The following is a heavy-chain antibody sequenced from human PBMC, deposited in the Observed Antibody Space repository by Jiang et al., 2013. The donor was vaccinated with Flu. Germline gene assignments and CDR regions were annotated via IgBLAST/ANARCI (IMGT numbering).Heavy chain of an antibody. V-gene: IGHV3-23*04. CDR1: GFTFSSYA. CDR2: ISGSGGST. Sequence: QLVESGGGLVQPGGSLRLSCAASGFTFSSYAMSWVRQAPGKGLEWVSAISGSGGSTYYADSVKGRFTISRDNSKNTLYLQMNSLGAGDTAVYYCAKSSGRYYDSSGYFDYWGQGTLVTVSS. D-gene: IGHD3-22*01. J-gene: IGHJ4*02. CDR3: AKSSGRYYDSSGYFDY.